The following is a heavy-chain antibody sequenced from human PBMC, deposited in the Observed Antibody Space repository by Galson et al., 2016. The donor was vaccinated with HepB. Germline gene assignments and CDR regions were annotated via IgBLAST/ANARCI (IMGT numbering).Heavy chain of an antibody. D-gene: IGHD3-22*01. CDR1: GFTFSSYA. J-gene: IGHJ5*02. V-gene: IGHV3-30*04. Sequence: SLRLSCAASGFTFSSYAMHWVRQAPAKGLEWVALISSGGSTQYYAESVKGRFTISRDNFKNTLFLQVDSLRAEDTAVYHCAREENYYDGGGYSPGLHHWGQGTLVTVSS. CDR3: AREENYYDGGGYSPGLHH. CDR2: ISSGGSTQ.